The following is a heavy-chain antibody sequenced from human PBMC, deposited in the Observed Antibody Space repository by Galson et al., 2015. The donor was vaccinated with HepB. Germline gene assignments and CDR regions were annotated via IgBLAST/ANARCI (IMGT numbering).Heavy chain of an antibody. CDR1: GFTFSSYS. D-gene: IGHD6-19*01. CDR2: ITVTTSYV. Sequence: SLRLSCAASGFTFSSYSLNWVRQAPGKGLEWVSTITVTTSYVYYAASVEGRFTISRDNAKNSLYLQMNSLRVEDTAMYYCARDRAAVAGTNAFAFWGQGTLVTVSS. CDR3: ARDRAAVAGTNAFAF. J-gene: IGHJ4*02. V-gene: IGHV3-21*06.